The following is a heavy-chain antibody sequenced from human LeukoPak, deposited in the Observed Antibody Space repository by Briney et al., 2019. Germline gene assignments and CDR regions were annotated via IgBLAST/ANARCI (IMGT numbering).Heavy chain of an antibody. D-gene: IGHD1-26*01. CDR3: ARQGSGNYLSPVNY. J-gene: IGHJ4*02. V-gene: IGHV4-39*01. CDR2: IYYTGRT. Sequence: SETLSLTCTVSGGSISSSSHSWGWIRQPPGKGLEWTGTIYYTGRTYYNPSLESRLTISVDTSKNQFSLKLTSVTAADTAVYYCARQGSGNYLSPVNYWGQGTLVTVSS. CDR1: GGSISSSSHS.